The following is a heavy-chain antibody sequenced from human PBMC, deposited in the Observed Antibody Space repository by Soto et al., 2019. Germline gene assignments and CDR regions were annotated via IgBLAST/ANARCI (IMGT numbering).Heavy chain of an antibody. J-gene: IGHJ4*02. CDR2: IIPIFGTP. CDR1: GGIFSTYA. D-gene: IGHD3-10*01. CDR3: ARDRDDYGSGNYYNRIDF. Sequence: QVQLVQSGAEVKKPGSSVKVSCKASGGIFSTYAISWLRQAPGQGLEWMGGIIPIFGTPNYAQRFQGRVTITADESTSTAYVELSRLRSEETAVYYCARDRDDYGSGNYYNRIDFWGQGTLVTVSS. V-gene: IGHV1-69*01.